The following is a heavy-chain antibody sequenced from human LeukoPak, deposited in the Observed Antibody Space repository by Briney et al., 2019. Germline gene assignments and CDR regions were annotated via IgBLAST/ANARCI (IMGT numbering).Heavy chain of an antibody. CDR1: GGSISSYY. J-gene: IGHJ3*02. V-gene: IGHV4-59*08. CDR3: ARARYGGVASSDAFDI. D-gene: IGHD4-23*01. CDR2: IYYSGST. Sequence: KPSETLSLTCTVSGGSISSYYWSWIRQPPGKGLGWIGYIYYSGSTNYNPSLKSRVTISVDTSKNQFSLKLSSVTAADTAVYYCARARYGGVASSDAFDIWGQGTMVTVSS.